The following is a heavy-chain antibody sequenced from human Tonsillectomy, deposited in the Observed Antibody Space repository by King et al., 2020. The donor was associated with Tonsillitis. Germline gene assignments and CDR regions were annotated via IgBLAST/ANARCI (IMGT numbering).Heavy chain of an antibody. CDR1: GGSISSSNW. V-gene: IGHV4-4*02. CDR2: IYHSGST. D-gene: IGHD3-9*01. Sequence: VQLQESGPGLVKPSGTLSLTCAVSGGSISSSNWWSWVRQPPGKGLEWIGEIYHSGSTNYNPSLKSRVTISVDKSKNQFPLKLTSVTAADTAVYFCARLYYDVLTGYNYYFDYWGQGTLVTVSS. CDR3: ARLYYDVLTGYNYYFDY. J-gene: IGHJ4*02.